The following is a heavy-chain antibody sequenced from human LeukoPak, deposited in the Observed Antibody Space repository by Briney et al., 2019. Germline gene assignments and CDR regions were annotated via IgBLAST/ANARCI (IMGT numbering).Heavy chain of an antibody. CDR2: IYHSGST. CDR3: ARTLNYGSGSYLVY. Sequence: SETLSLTCTVSGGSISSGGYYWSWIRQPPGKGLEWIVYIYHSGSTSYNPSLKSRVTISVDRSKNQFSLKLNSVTAADTAVYYCARTLNYGSGSYLVYWGQGTLVTVSS. D-gene: IGHD3-10*01. J-gene: IGHJ4*02. V-gene: IGHV4-30-2*01. CDR1: GGSISSGGYY.